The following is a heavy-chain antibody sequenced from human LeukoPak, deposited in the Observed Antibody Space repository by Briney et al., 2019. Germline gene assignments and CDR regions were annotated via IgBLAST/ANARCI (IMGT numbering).Heavy chain of an antibody. V-gene: IGHV4-59*08. J-gene: IGHJ4*02. Sequence: PSETLSLTCTVSGASISSYYWSWIRQPPGKGLEWIGYIYYSGSTNYNPSLKSRVTISVDTSKNQFSLKLTSVTAADTAVYYCARYYCSGGSCYHPGFDYWGQGTLVTVSS. D-gene: IGHD2-15*01. CDR2: IYYSGST. CDR1: GASISSYY. CDR3: ARYYCSGGSCYHPGFDY.